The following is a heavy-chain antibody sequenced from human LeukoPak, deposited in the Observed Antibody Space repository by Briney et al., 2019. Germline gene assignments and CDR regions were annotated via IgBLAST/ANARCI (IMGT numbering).Heavy chain of an antibody. CDR1: GFTFSSYG. V-gene: IGHV3-30*02. CDR3: AKDFRVGARSFDY. D-gene: IGHD1-26*01. Sequence: GGSLRLSCEASGFTFSSYGMHWVRQTPGKGFEWVSFIQFDASYDLYSDSVRGRFTISRDNSKNILYLQMNSLRTEDSAVYFCAKDFRVGARSFDYWGQGTLVTVSS. CDR2: IQFDASYD. J-gene: IGHJ4*02.